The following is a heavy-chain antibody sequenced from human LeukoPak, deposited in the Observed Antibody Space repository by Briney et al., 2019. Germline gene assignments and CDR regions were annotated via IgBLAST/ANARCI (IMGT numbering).Heavy chain of an antibody. CDR3: AREHDYYDSSGYYYGIDAFDI. D-gene: IGHD3-22*01. CDR2: IIPIFGTA. Sequence: SVKVSCKASGGTFSSYAISWVRQAPGQGLEWMGGIIPIFGTANYAQKFQGRVTITAVESTSTAYMELSSLRSEDTAVYYCAREHDYYDSSGYYYGIDAFDIWGQGTMVTVSS. V-gene: IGHV1-69*01. CDR1: GGTFSSYA. J-gene: IGHJ3*02.